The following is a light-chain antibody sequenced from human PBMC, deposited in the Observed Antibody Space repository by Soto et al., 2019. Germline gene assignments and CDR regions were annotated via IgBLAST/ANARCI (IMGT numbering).Light chain of an antibody. J-gene: IGKJ1*01. CDR2: GAS. V-gene: IGKV3-20*01. Sequence: EIVLTQSPGTLSLSPGERVTLSCRASQSVSSTYLAWYQQKPGQAPRLLIYGASSRATGIPDRISGSGSGTDFTLTISRLEPEDYAVYSCQQYDTSPWTFGQGTKVEIK. CDR3: QQYDTSPWT. CDR1: QSVSSTY.